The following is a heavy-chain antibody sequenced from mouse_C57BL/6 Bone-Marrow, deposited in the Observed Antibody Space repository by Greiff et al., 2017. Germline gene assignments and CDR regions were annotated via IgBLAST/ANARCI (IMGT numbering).Heavy chain of an antibody. CDR2: ISSGSSTI. D-gene: IGHD6-1*01. J-gene: IGHJ1*03. Sequence: EVHLVESGGGLVKPGGSLTLSCAASGFTFSDYGMHWVRQAPEKGLEWVAYISSGSSTIYYADTVKGRFTISRDNAKNTLFLQMTSLRSEDTAMYYCARPLYFDVWGTGTTVTVSS. V-gene: IGHV5-17*01. CDR3: ARPLYFDV. CDR1: GFTFSDYG.